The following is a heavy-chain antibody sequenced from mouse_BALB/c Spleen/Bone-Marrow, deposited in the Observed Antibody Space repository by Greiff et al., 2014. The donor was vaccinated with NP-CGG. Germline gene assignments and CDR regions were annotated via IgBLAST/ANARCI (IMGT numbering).Heavy chain of an antibody. J-gene: IGHJ2*01. CDR1: GFNIKDTY. CDR2: IDPANGNT. V-gene: IGHV14-3*02. D-gene: IGHD1-2*01. Sequence: VQLQQSGAELVKPGASVKSSCTASGFNIKDTYMHWVKQRPEQGLEWIGRIDPANGNTKYDPKFQGKATITADTSSNTAYLQLSSLTSEDTAVYYCARSRLGTYFDYWGQGTTLTVSS. CDR3: ARSRLGTYFDY.